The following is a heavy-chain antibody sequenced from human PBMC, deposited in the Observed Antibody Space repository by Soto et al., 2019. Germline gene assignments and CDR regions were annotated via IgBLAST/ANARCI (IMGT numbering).Heavy chain of an antibody. V-gene: IGHV4-59*01. Sequence: PSETLSLTCTVSGGSISSYYWSWIRQPPGKGLEWIGYIYYSGSTNYNPSLKSRDTISVDTSKNQFSLKLSSVTAADTAVYYCARDRLKTFDYWGQGTLVTVSS. J-gene: IGHJ4*02. CDR1: GGSISSYY. D-gene: IGHD3-16*01. CDR3: ARDRLKTFDY. CDR2: IYYSGST.